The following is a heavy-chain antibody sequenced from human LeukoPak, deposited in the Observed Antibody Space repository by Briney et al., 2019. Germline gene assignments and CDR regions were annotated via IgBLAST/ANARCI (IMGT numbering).Heavy chain of an antibody. CDR3: ARGLEWGDGFDI. V-gene: IGHV4-61*02. J-gene: IGHJ3*02. CDR1: GGSINSGSYY. CDR2: VYISGST. Sequence: SETLSLTCTVSGGSINSGSYYRTWIRQPAGKGLEWIGRVYISGSTNYNPSLKSRVTISIDMSKNHFSLKLSSVTAADTAVYYCARGLEWGDGFDIWGQGTMVTVSP. D-gene: IGHD1-1*01.